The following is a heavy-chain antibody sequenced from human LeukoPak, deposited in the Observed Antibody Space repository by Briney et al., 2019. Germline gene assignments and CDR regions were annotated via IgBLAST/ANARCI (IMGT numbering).Heavy chain of an antibody. CDR2: IYYSGST. CDR1: GGSFSSYY. Sequence: SETLSLTCAVYGGSFSSYYWSWIRQPPGKGLEWIGYIYYSGSTNYNPSLKSRVTISVDTSKNQFSLKLSSVTAADTAVYYCARVSYKDEWGPDMTTVALEPDYWGQGTLVTVSS. J-gene: IGHJ4*02. D-gene: IGHD4-23*01. V-gene: IGHV4-59*01. CDR3: ARVSYKDEWGPDMTTVALEPDY.